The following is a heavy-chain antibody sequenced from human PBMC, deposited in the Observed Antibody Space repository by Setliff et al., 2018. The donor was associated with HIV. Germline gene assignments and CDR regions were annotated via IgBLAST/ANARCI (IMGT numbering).Heavy chain of an antibody. Sequence: ASETLSLTCAVYNGSFSGYYWSWIRQPPGKGLEWIGEINLSGSTNYNPSLKSRVTISVDTSKNQFSLKLSSVTAADTAVFYCARLTTTYYYDSSAYYHPVWGQGTLVTVSS. CDR3: ARLTTTYYYDSSAYYHPV. CDR1: NGSFSGYY. D-gene: IGHD3-22*01. CDR2: INLSGST. V-gene: IGHV4-34*01. J-gene: IGHJ4*02.